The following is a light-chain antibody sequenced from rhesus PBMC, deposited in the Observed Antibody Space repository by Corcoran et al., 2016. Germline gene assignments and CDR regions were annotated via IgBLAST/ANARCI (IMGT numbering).Light chain of an antibody. V-gene: IGKV3-10*01. Sequence: QVILTQSPATLSLSPGERATLSCRASQSVSSYLAWYQQKPGQAPRLLIHGASSRATGIPDRVSGSGSGTDFTRTISSLEPEDVGVYHCYQHSSGYSFGQGTKVEIK. CDR2: GAS. CDR3: YQHSSGYS. J-gene: IGKJ2*01. CDR1: QSVSSY.